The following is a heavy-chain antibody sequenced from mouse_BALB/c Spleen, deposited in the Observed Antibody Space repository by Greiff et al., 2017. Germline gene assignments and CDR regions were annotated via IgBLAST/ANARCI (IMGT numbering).Heavy chain of an antibody. J-gene: IGHJ1*01. CDR3: ARKGLYYGSTPGYWYFDV. CDR1: GYTFTSYW. CDR2: IDPSDSYT. V-gene: IGHV1-69*02. Sequence: QVQLQQPGAELVKPGASVKMSCKASGYTFTSYWMHWVKQRPGQGLEWIGVIDPSDSYTSYNQKFKGKATLTVDKSSSTAFMHLNSLTSEDSAVYYCARKGLYYGSTPGYWYFDVWGAGTTVTVSS. D-gene: IGHD1-1*01.